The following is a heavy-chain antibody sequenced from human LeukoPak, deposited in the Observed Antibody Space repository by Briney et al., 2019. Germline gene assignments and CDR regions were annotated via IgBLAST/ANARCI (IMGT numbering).Heavy chain of an antibody. V-gene: IGHV4-30-4*01. D-gene: IGHD3-22*01. CDR3: ARDRLYYYDSSGPARWSDP. CDR2: INHSGST. Sequence: SQTLSLTCTVSGGSISSDDYYRTWIRQPPGKGLEWIGEINHSGSTNYNPSLKSRVTISVDTSKNQFSLKLSSVTAADTAVYYCARDRLYYYDSSGPARWSDPWGQGTLVTVPS. J-gene: IGHJ5*02. CDR1: GGSISSDDYY.